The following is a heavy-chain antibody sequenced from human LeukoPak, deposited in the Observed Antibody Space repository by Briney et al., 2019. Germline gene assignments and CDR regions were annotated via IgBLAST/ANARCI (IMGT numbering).Heavy chain of an antibody. CDR2: IYYSGST. V-gene: IGHV4-39*01. CDR3: ARRARTYGDSWFDP. Sequence: SETLSLTCTVSGGSISSSSYYWGWIRQRPGKGLEWIGSIYYSGSTYYNPSLKSRVTISVDTSKNQFSLKLSSVTAADTAVYYCARRARTYGDSWFDPWGQGTLVTVSS. J-gene: IGHJ5*02. CDR1: GGSISSSSYY. D-gene: IGHD4-17*01.